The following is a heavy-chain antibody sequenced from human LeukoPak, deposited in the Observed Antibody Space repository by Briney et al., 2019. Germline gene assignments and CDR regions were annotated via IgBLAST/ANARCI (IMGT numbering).Heavy chain of an antibody. D-gene: IGHD3-22*01. CDR1: GYTFTGYY. CDR2: INPNSGGT. CDR3: ARALYDSSGYYKGGAFDI. Sequence: ASVKVSCKASGYTFTGYYMHWVRQAPGQGLEWMGWINPNSGGTNYALKFQGRVTMTRDTSISTAYMELSRLRSDDTAVYYCARALYDSSGYYKGGAFDIWGQGTMVTVSS. V-gene: IGHV1-2*02. J-gene: IGHJ3*02.